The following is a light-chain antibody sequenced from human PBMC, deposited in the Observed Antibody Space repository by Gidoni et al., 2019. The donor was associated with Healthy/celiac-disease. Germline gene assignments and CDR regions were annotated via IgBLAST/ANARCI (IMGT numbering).Light chain of an antibody. V-gene: IGKV1-33*01. CDR3: QQYDNLPYT. J-gene: IGKJ2*01. CDR1: PDISNY. Sequence: DIQMTQSPSSLSASVGDRVTITCQASPDISNYLNWYQQKPGKAPKLQIYDASNLETGVPSRFRESGSGTDFTFTISSLQPEDIATYYCQQYDNLPYTFGQGTKLEIK. CDR2: DAS.